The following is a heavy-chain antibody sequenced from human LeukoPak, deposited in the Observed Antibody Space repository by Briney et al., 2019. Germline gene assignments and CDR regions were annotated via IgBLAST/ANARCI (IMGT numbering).Heavy chain of an antibody. V-gene: IGHV3-23*01. CDR1: VHPHSTYA. CDR3: AKGKVAFDS. Sequence: GGCLRLSCASSVHPHSTYATPGVPHAPGKGLECVSTITANREYTHYADSVKRRLTLPRDDPQNTLYLQKRSLRAGHTRLYHCAKGKVAFDSRGQGNLVTVSS. D-gene: IGHD2-15*01. J-gene: IGHJ4*02. CDR2: ITANREYT.